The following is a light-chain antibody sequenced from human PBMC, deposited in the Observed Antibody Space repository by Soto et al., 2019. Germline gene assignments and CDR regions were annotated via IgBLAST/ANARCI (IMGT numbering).Light chain of an antibody. CDR2: DAS. CDR1: QSVSTY. V-gene: IGKV3-11*01. CDR3: QQRSNWYT. J-gene: IGKJ2*01. Sequence: VLTQSPATLSLSPGERATLSCRASQSVSTYLAWYQQKPGQAPRLLIYDASNRATGIPARFSGSGSGTDFTLTISSLEPEDFAVYYCQQRSNWYTFGQGTRLEIK.